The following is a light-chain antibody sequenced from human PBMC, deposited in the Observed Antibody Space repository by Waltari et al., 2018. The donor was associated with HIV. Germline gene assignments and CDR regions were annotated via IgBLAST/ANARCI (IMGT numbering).Light chain of an antibody. CDR2: GAS. J-gene: IGKJ1*01. CDR3: QQYNNWPVT. Sequence: EKVMTQSPATLSVSPGESATLSCRASQSVSSNLAWYQQKPGQAPRLLIYGASTRATGIPARFSGSGSGTEFSLTISSLQSEDFAVYYCQQYNNWPVTFGQGTKVEIK. CDR1: QSVSSN. V-gene: IGKV3-15*01.